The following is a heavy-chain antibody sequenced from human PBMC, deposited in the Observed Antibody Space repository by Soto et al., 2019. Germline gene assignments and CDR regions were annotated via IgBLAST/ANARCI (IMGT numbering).Heavy chain of an antibody. CDR1: GYTFHNYG. J-gene: IGHJ4*02. V-gene: IGHV1-18*01. Sequence: GPEVKKPGASVKFSCKASGYTFHNYGISWVRQVPGQGLEWMGWISGYNGNTNYAPKIQGRVTVTRDTSTATAYMELRSLRSDDTAIYYCARGSESFDLWGQGTLVTVSS. CDR2: ISGYNGNT. D-gene: IGHD1-26*01. CDR3: ARGSESFDL.